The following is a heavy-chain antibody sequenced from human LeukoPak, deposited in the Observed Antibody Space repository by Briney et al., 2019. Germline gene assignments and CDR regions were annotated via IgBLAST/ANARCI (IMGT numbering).Heavy chain of an antibody. J-gene: IGHJ4*02. V-gene: IGHV3-49*04. Sequence: GGSLTLSCTASGFTFGDYAMSWVRQAPGKGLEGVGFIRRKAYGGTTEYAASVKGRFTISRDDSKNIAYLQMNSLKTEDTAVYYCTSVDYYDSSGEYYFDYWGQGTLVTVSS. CDR3: TSVDYYDSSGEYYFDY. D-gene: IGHD3-22*01. CDR2: IRRKAYGGTT. CDR1: GFTFGDYA.